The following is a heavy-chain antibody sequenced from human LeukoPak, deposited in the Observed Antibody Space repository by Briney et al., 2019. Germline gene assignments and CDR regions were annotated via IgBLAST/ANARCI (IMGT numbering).Heavy chain of an antibody. V-gene: IGHV1-2*02. D-gene: IGHD2-2*01. Sequence: ASVKVSCKASGYTFTDYYMHWVRQAPGQRFEWMGWINPNDGDTNYAQKFQGRVTMTRDTPISTAHMEVSRLRSDDTAVYYCARANFLYCSSSTCLFDYWGQGTLVTVPS. CDR2: INPNDGDT. CDR3: ARANFLYCSSSTCLFDY. CDR1: GYTFTDYY. J-gene: IGHJ4*02.